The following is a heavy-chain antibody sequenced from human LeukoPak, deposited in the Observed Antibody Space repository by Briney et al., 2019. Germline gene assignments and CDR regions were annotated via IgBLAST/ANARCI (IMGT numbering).Heavy chain of an antibody. CDR3: ARNSTTVNHVYKFFDY. CDR1: GDSITTGIYY. J-gene: IGHJ4*02. D-gene: IGHD4-17*01. V-gene: IGHV4-39*01. Sequence: SETLSLTCMVSGDSITTGIYYGAWVRQSAGEGLGWLGSVFYSGSISYNQPLRSRVSISVDTSKNQFSLELSSVTAADTAVYYCARNSTTVNHVYKFFDYWGRGTLVTVSS. CDR2: VFYSGSI.